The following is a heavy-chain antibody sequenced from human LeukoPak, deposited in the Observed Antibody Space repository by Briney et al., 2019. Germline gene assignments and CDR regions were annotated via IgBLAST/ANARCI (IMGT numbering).Heavy chain of an antibody. CDR1: GYTFTSYA. CDR3: ARDPSSSWYSYFDY. J-gene: IGHJ4*02. Sequence: VASVKVSCKASGYTFTSYAMHWVRQAPGQRLEWMGWINAGNGNTKYSQKFQGRVTITRDTSASTAYMELSSLRSEDTAVYYCARDPSSSWYSYFDYWGQGTLVTVSS. V-gene: IGHV1-3*01. CDR2: INAGNGNT. D-gene: IGHD6-13*01.